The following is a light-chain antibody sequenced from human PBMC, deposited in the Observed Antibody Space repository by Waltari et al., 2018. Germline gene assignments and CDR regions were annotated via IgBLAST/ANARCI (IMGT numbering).Light chain of an antibody. J-gene: IGLJ2*01. CDR2: LNSDGSH. V-gene: IGLV4-69*01. Sequence: QLVLTQSPSASASLGASVKFTCTLSSGHSSYAIAWHPQQPEKGPRYLMKLNSDGSHSKGDGIPDRFSGSSSGAERYLTISSLQSEDEADYYCQTWGTGVFGGGTKLTVL. CDR1: SGHSSYA. CDR3: QTWGTGV.